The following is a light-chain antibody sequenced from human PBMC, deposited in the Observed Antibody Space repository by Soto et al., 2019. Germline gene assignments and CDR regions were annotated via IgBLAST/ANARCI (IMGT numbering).Light chain of an antibody. CDR1: QSVTSNY. J-gene: IGKJ4*01. CDR3: QQYGISHH. Sequence: ENVLTQSPGTLSLSPGERATLSCRASQSVTSNYLAWYQPKPGQSPRLLIYGASIRATGIPDRFSGSGSGTDFTLTISRLEPEDFAVYYCQQYGISHHFGGGTKVEI. CDR2: GAS. V-gene: IGKV3-20*01.